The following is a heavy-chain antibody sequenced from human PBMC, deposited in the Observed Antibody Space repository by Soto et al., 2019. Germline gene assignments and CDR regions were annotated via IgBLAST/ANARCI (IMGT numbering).Heavy chain of an antibody. Sequence: EVQLVESGGGLVQPGGSLRLSCAASGFTFSVYAMNWVRQAPGKGLEWVSGVSDSGYDTYYADSVKGRFTISRDNSKNTVYLQMNSLRVEDTAVYYCARPHVTYFYYGLDVWGQGTTVTVSS. CDR2: VSDSGYDT. V-gene: IGHV3-23*04. D-gene: IGHD3-10*01. CDR3: ARPHVTYFYYGLDV. CDR1: GFTFSVYA. J-gene: IGHJ6*02.